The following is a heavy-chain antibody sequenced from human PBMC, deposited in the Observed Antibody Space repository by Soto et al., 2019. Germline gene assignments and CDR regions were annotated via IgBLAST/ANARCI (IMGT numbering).Heavy chain of an antibody. CDR3: ARDKITGLFDY. CDR2: IYESGGT. V-gene: IGHV4-34*01. CDR1: GESLNYYF. Sequence: PSETLSLTCAIYGESLNYYFWSWIRQSPGQGLEWIGEIYESGGTNYNPSLKGRATISAVWSAQQMSLELKSVTAADTAVYYCARDKITGLFDYWGQGTLVTVSS. J-gene: IGHJ4*02. D-gene: IGHD2-8*02.